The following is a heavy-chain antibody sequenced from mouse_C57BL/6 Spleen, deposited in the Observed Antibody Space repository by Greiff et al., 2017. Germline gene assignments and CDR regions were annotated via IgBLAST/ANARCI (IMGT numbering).Heavy chain of an antibody. CDR2: IDPSDSYT. Sequence: VKLQQPGAELVRPGTSVKLSCKASGYTFTSYWMHWVKQRPGQGLEWIGVIDPSDSYTNYNQKFKGKATLTVDTSSSTAYMQLSSLTSEDSAVYYCAREFITTVSDYWGQGTTLTVSS. V-gene: IGHV1-59*01. CDR3: AREFITTVSDY. D-gene: IGHD1-1*01. J-gene: IGHJ2*01. CDR1: GYTFTSYW.